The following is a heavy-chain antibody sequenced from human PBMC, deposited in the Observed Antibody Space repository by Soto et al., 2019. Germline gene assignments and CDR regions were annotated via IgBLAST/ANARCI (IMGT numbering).Heavy chain of an antibody. CDR2: IYYSGST. V-gene: IGHV4-59*01. CDR3: ARGSSGWNNYYYYMDV. J-gene: IGHJ6*03. D-gene: IGHD6-19*01. CDR1: GGSISSYY. Sequence: SETLSLTCTVSGGSISSYYWSWIRQPPGKGLEWIGYIYYSGSTNYNPSLKSRVTISVDTSKNQFSLKLSSVTAADTAVYYCARGSSGWNNYYYYMDVWGKGTTVTAP.